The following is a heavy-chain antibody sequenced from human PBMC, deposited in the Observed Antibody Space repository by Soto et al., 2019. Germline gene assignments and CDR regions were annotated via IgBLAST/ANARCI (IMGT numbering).Heavy chain of an antibody. V-gene: IGHV3-23*01. J-gene: IGHJ4*02. CDR1: GFTFSNYS. CDR2: VSATAGTT. Sequence: GGSLRLSCAASGFTFSNYSMSWVRQAPGKGLEWVSLVSATAGTTYYTDSVKGRFTISRDNSKNTVYLQMNSLRADDTAVYYCAKDRLAGGFDYWGQGTLVTVSS. D-gene: IGHD3-16*01. CDR3: AKDRLAGGFDY.